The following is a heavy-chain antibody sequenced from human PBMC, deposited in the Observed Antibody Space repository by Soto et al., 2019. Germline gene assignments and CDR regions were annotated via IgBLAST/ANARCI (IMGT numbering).Heavy chain of an antibody. CDR1: GYTFTSYA. CDR2: INAGNGIT. D-gene: IGHD3-10*01. CDR3: GSGSGLSWFDP. V-gene: IGHV1-3*01. Sequence: QVQLVQSGAEVKKPGASVKVSCKASGYTFTSYAMHWVRQAPGQRLEWMGRINAGNGITKYSQKFQGRVTITRDTSASTAYMELSSLRSEDTAVYYCGSGSGLSWFDPWGQGTLVTVSS. J-gene: IGHJ5*02.